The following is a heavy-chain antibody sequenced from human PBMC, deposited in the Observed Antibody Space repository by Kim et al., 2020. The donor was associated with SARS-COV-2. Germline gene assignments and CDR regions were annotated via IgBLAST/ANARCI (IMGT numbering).Heavy chain of an antibody. CDR1: GFTFSSYA. CDR3: AKDRVNYYDSSGYYPAADAFDI. Sequence: GGSLRLSCAASGFTFSSYAMSWVRQAPGKGLEWVSAISGSGGSTYYADSVKGRFTISRDNSKNTLYLQMNSLRAEDTAIYYCAKDRVNYYDSSGYYPAADAFDIWCQGTMVTVSS. D-gene: IGHD3-22*01. CDR2: ISGSGGST. J-gene: IGHJ3*02. V-gene: IGHV3-23*01.